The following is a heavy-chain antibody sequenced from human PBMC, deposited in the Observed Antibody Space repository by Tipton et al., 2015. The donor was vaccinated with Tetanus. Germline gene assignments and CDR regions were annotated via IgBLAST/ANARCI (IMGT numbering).Heavy chain of an antibody. CDR2: TYYSGTT. J-gene: IGHJ6*02. CDR3: ARTPDYYYGMXV. Sequence: TLSLTCDVSGGPVSSSNWWSWVGQAPGKGLEWIGETYYSGTTNYNPSLKSQVPISTDKSKNQVSLSLNSVTAADTAVYFCARTPDYYYGMXVWGQXTXXT. CDR1: GGPVSSSNW. V-gene: IGHV4-4*01.